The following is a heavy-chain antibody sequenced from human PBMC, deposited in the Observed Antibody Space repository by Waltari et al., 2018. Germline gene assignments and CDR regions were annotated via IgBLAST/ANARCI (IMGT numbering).Heavy chain of an antibody. CDR1: GFNMDYYA. D-gene: IGHD1-26*01. V-gene: IGHV3-23*01. Sequence: EVLLLESGGGSVQPGGSLRLSCAASGFNMDYYAMSWLRQALGKGLEWVAHSDNNDGITYYADSVKGRFTISRDNSKNTLYLHLHSLSADDTALYYCAKSGEQWSYFDSWGQGTLVTVSS. J-gene: IGHJ4*02. CDR2: SDNNDGIT. CDR3: AKSGEQWSYFDS.